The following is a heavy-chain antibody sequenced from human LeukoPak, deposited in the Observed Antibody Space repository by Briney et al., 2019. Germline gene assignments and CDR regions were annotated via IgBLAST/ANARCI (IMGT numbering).Heavy chain of an antibody. CDR2: IYYSGST. D-gene: IGHD2-2*02. CDR1: GGSISSYY. J-gene: IGHJ3*02. CDR3: ARQRDTASVGAFDT. V-gene: IGHV4-59*05. Sequence: SETLSLTCTVSGGSISSYYWSWIRQPPGKGLEWIGSIYYSGSTYYNPSLKSRVTISVDTSKNQFSLKLTSVIATDTALYYCARQRDTASVGAFDTWGQGTMVIVSP.